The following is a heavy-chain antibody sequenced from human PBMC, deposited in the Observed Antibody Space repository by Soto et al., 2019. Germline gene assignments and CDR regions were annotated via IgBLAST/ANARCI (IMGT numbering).Heavy chain of an antibody. CDR3: AKESWTYYDYIWGSQPGSVFDY. CDR2: ISGSGGST. J-gene: IGHJ4*02. V-gene: IGHV3-23*01. Sequence: GGSLRLSCAASGFTFSSYAMSWVRQAPGKGLEWVSAISGSGGSTYYADSVKGRFTISRDNSKNTLYLQMNSLRAEDTAVYYCAKESWTYYDYIWGSQPGSVFDYWGPGTLVTLSS. D-gene: IGHD3-16*01. CDR1: GFTFSSYA.